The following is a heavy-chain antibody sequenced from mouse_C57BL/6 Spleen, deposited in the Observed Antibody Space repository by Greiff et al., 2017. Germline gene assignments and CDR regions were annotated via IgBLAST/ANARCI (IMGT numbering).Heavy chain of an antibody. Sequence: EVQVVESGGGLVQPGGSLSLSCAASGFTFTDYYMSWVRQPPGKALEWLGFIRNKANGYTTEYSASVKGRFTISRDNSQSILYLQMNALRAEDSATCCCARYEDDYDRRYFDVWGTGTTVTVSS. V-gene: IGHV7-3*01. J-gene: IGHJ1*03. CDR3: ARYEDDYDRRYFDV. CDR1: GFTFTDYY. D-gene: IGHD2-4*01. CDR2: IRNKANGYTT.